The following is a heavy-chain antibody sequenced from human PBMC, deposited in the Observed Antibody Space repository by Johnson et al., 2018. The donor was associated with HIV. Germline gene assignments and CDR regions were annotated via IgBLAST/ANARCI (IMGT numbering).Heavy chain of an antibody. CDR2: ISYDGSNK. CDR1: GFTFSSYA. D-gene: IGHD1-26*01. J-gene: IGHJ3*02. Sequence: QVQLVESGGGVVQPGRSLRLSCAASGFTFSSYAMHWVRQAPGKGLEWVAVISYDGSNKYYADSVKGRFTISRDNSKNTLYLQMNSLRAEDTEVYYCARAGIVGDQRDAFDIWGQGTMVTVSS. CDR3: ARAGIVGDQRDAFDI. V-gene: IGHV3-30-3*01.